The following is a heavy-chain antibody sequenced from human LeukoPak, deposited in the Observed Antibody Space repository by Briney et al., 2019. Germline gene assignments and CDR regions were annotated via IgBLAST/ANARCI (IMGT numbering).Heavy chain of an antibody. CDR2: ISGSGGST. CDR1: GFTFSSYA. D-gene: IGHD3-16*02. J-gene: IGHJ4*02. V-gene: IGHV3-23*01. CDR3: AKDPYYVWGSYHYFDY. Sequence: PGGSLRLSCAASGFTFSSYAMSWVRQAPGKGLEWVSAISGSGGSTYYADSVKGRFTISRDNSKNTLYLQMNSLRAEDTAVYYCAKDPYYVWGSYHYFDYWGQGTLVTVSS.